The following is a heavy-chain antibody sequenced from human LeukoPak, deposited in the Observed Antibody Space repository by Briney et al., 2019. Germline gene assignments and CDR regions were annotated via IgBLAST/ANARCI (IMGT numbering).Heavy chain of an antibody. J-gene: IGHJ4*02. Sequence: SETLSLTCTVSGGSISSSSYYWGWIRQPPGKGLEWIGSIYYSGSTNYNPSLKSRVTISVDTSKNQFSLKLSSVTAADTAVYYCARQLGVRGAAYYFDYWGQGTLVTVSS. D-gene: IGHD3-10*01. V-gene: IGHV4-39*01. CDR3: ARQLGVRGAAYYFDY. CDR2: IYYSGST. CDR1: GGSISSSSYY.